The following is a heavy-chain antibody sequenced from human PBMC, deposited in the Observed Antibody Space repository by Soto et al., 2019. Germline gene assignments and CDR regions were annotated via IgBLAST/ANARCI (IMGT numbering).Heavy chain of an antibody. V-gene: IGHV6-1*01. D-gene: IGHD5-12*01. CDR2: TYYRSKWYN. CDR3: ARSRAGLRWLQIKGSWFDP. Sequence: SQTLSLTCVISGDSVSSNSAAWNWIRQSPSRGLEWLGRTYYRSKWYNDYAVSVKSRITINPDTSKNQFSLQLNSVTPEDTAVYYCARSRAGLRWLQIKGSWFDPWGQGTLVTVSS. CDR1: GDSVSSNSAA. J-gene: IGHJ5*02.